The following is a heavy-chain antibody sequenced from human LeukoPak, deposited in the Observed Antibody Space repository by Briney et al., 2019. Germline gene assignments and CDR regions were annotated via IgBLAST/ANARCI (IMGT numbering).Heavy chain of an antibody. V-gene: IGHV3-7*01. J-gene: IGHJ6*02. D-gene: IGHD2-2*01. CDR1: GFSFNYYW. CDR2: IKEDGSEK. CDR3: ARDQYQVPYYSQYYGMDV. Sequence: GGSLRLSCVASGFSFNYYWMSWVRQAPWKGLEWVANIKEDGSEKYYVDSVKGRFTISRDNAKNSLSLQMDSLRVEDTAVYYCARDQYQVPYYSQYYGMDVWGQGTTVSVSS.